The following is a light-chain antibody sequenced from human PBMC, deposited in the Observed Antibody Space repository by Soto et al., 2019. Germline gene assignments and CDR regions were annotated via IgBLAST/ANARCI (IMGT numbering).Light chain of an antibody. J-gene: IGLJ1*01. CDR1: SSNIGSNT. V-gene: IGLV1-44*01. CDR2: SNN. Sequence: QSVLTQPPSASGTPGQRGTISCSGSSSNIGSNTVNWYQQLPGTAPKLLIYSNNHRPSGVPDRFSGSKSGTSASLAISGLQSEDEADYYCAAWDDSLNVYVFGTGTKLTVL. CDR3: AAWDDSLNVYV.